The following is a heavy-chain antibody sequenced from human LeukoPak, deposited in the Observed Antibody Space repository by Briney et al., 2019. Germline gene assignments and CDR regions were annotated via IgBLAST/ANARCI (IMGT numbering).Heavy chain of an antibody. CDR3: ARGYNLKFDY. V-gene: IGHV3-30-3*01. D-gene: IGHD5-24*01. CDR2: ISYDGSNK. CDR1: GFTFSSYA. Sequence: GGSLRLSCAASGFTFSSYAMHWVRQAPGKGLEWVAVISYDGSNKYYADSVKGRFTISRDNSKNTLYLQMNSLRAEDTAVYYCARGYNLKFDYWGQGTLVTVSS. J-gene: IGHJ4*02.